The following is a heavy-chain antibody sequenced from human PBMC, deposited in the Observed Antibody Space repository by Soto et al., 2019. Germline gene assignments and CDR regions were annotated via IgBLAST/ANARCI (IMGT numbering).Heavy chain of an antibody. D-gene: IGHD2-15*01. CDR2: IIPILGIA. V-gene: IGHV1-69*08. Sequence: QVQLVQSGAEVKKPGSSVKVSCKDSGGTFSSYTISWVRQAPGQGLEWMGRIIPILGIANYAQKFQGRVTITADKSTSTAYMELSSLRSEDTAVYYCARDRSDCSGGSCYSSDYYYYMDVWGKGTTVTVSS. CDR3: ARDRSDCSGGSCYSSDYYYYMDV. CDR1: GGTFSSYT. J-gene: IGHJ6*03.